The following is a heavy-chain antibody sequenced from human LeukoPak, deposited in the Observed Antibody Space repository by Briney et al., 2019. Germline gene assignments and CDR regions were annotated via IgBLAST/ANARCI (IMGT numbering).Heavy chain of an antibody. CDR2: ISTYNGNT. J-gene: IGHJ4*02. CDR1: GYTFTSYG. D-gene: IGHD5-12*01. CDR3: ARESGGYSGLYYFDY. V-gene: IGHV1-18*01. Sequence: ASVKVSCKASGYTFTSYGISWVRQAPGQGLEWMGWISTYNGNTNYAQKVQGRVTMTTDTSTSTAYMELRSLRSDDTAVYYCARESGGYSGLYYFDYWGQGTLVTVSS.